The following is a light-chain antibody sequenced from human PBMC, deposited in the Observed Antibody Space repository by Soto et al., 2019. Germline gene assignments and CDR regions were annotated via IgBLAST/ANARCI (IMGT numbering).Light chain of an antibody. CDR2: GNS. V-gene: IGLV1-40*01. CDR1: NSNIGTGFD. J-gene: IGLJ1*01. Sequence: QSVLTQPPSVSGAPGQRVTIACTGNNSNIGTGFDVHWYRHFPGTAPKLLIYGNSNRPSGVPDRFSGSKSGTSASLAITGLQAEDEADFYCQSHDSSLSAYVFGTGTKLTVL. CDR3: QSHDSSLSAYV.